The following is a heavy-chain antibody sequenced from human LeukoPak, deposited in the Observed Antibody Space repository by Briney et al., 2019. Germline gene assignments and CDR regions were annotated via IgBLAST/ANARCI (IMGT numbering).Heavy chain of an antibody. V-gene: IGHV1-2*02. J-gene: IGHJ4*02. D-gene: IGHD1-7*01. Sequence: ASVKVSCKASGYTFTGYFMHWVRQAPGQGLEWMGWINPNRGDTNYAQKFQGRVTMTRDTSISTAYMQLSGLTSDDTAVYYCARGETIYVAFDSWGQGTLVTVSS. CDR2: INPNRGDT. CDR3: ARGETIYVAFDS. CDR1: GYTFTGYF.